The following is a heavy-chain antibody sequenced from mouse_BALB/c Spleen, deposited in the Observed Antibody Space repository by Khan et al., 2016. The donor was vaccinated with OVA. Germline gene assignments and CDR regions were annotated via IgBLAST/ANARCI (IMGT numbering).Heavy chain of an antibody. V-gene: IGHV14-3*02. CDR1: GFNIKDTY. J-gene: IGHJ3*01. CDR3: ANPNPSDYAWFAY. CDR2: IDPANGNT. Sequence: VQLQQSGAELVKPGASVKLSCTASGFNIKDTYMHWVKQRPEQGLEWIGRIDPANGNTKYDPKFQGKATITEDTSSNTAYLQLRSLTSEDTAVYYCANPNPSDYAWFAYWGQGTLVTVSA. D-gene: IGHD2-4*01.